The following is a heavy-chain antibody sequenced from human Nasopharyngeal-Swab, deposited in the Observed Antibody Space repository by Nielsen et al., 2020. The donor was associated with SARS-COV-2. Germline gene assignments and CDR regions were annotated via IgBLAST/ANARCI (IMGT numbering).Heavy chain of an antibody. CDR3: AREYYDSSGFDPYYYYYMDV. D-gene: IGHD3-22*01. CDR1: GFTFSKYW. Sequence: GESLKISRAASGFTFSKYWMHWVRQAPGKGLVWVSLIKSDGSSTRYADSVKGRFTISRDNAKNTLYLQMNSLRAEDTAVYYCAREYYDSSGFDPYYYYYMDVWGKGTTVTVSS. J-gene: IGHJ6*03. CDR2: IKSDGSST. V-gene: IGHV3-74*01.